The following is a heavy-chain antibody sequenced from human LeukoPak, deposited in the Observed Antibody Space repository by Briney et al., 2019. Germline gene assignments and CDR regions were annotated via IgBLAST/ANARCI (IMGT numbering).Heavy chain of an antibody. J-gene: IGHJ4*02. CDR3: ARDSSYSSGWYGGDY. CDR1: GGTFSSYA. V-gene: IGHV1-69*13. D-gene: IGHD6-19*01. CDR2: IIPIFGTA. Sequence: VASVKVSCKASGGTFSSYAISWVRQAPGQGLEWMGGIIPIFGTANYAQKFQGRVTITADESTSTAYMELSSLRSEDTAVYYCARDSSYSSGWYGGDYWGQGTLVTVSS.